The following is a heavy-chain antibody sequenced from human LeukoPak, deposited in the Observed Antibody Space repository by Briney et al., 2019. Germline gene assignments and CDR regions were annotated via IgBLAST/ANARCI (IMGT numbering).Heavy chain of an antibody. Sequence: ASVKVSCKASGYTFTGYYMHWVRQAPGQGLEWMGWINPNSGGTNYAQKFQGWVTMTRDTSTSTVYMELSSLRSEDTAVYYCARVVLGIAAAGSGYYFDYWGQGTLVTVSS. CDR3: ARVVLGIAAAGSGYYFDY. CDR1: GYTFTGYY. V-gene: IGHV1-2*04. D-gene: IGHD6-13*01. J-gene: IGHJ4*02. CDR2: INPNSGGT.